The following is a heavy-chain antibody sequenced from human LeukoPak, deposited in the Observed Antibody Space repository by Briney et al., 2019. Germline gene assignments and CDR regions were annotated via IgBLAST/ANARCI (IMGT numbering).Heavy chain of an antibody. J-gene: IGHJ3*01. CDR2: IVGDGSDK. Sequence: GGSLRLSCGVSGFTFRKYSLSWFRQAPGKGLEWNSSIVGDGSDKFYADSARGSFIVSRGNSKTTLFLQMSRVRDEDAGVYFCAKDFVSYNVIFDHLDLWGQVTLVTVSS. CDR3: AKDFVSYNVIFDHLDL. D-gene: IGHD3-9*01. CDR1: GFTFRKYS. V-gene: IGHV3-23*01.